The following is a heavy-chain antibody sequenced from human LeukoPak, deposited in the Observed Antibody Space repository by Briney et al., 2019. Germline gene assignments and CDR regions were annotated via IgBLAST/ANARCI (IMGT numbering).Heavy chain of an antibody. V-gene: IGHV3-23*01. CDR3: ATETPPSGSFSVYYNS. CDR2: ISGSGGST. Sequence: GGSLRLSCAASGFTFSSYAMSWVRQAPGKGLEWVSAISGSGGSTYYADSVKGRFTISRDNSKNTLYLQMNSLRAEDTAVYYCATETPPSGSFSVYYNSWGQGTLVTVSS. J-gene: IGHJ4*02. D-gene: IGHD3-9*01. CDR1: GFTFSSYA.